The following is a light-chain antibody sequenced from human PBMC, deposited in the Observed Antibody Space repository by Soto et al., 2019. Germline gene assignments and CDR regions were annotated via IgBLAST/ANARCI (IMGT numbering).Light chain of an antibody. CDR2: AAS. V-gene: IGKV1-27*01. CDR1: QGISNY. Sequence: DIQMTQSPSSLSASVGDRVTITCRASQGISNYLAWYQQKPGKVPKLLIYAASTLQSGVPSRFSGSGSGTDFTLTISSLQPEDVATYYCQKHNSALQGTFGQGTKVEIK. CDR3: QKHNSALQGT. J-gene: IGKJ1*01.